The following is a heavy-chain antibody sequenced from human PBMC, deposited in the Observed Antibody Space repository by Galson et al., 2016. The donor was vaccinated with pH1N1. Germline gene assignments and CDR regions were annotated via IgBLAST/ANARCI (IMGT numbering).Heavy chain of an antibody. CDR2: IFPGDSET. CDR3: ARHKRSSFYRATLAY. CDR1: GYNFITYW. Sequence: QSGAEVKKPGESLKISCQGSGYNFITYWIAWVRQTPGKGLEWMGGIFPGDSETRYSPSFQVHVTISADKSTNTAYLQWTSLKASATAIYYCARHKRSSFYRATLAYWGQGTLVTVTS. J-gene: IGHJ4*02. V-gene: IGHV5-51*01. D-gene: IGHD2/OR15-2a*01.